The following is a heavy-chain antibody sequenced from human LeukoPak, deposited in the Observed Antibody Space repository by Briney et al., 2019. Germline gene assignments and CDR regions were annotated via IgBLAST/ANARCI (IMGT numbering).Heavy chain of an antibody. V-gene: IGHV1-2*02. CDR1: GYTFTGYY. CDR3: ARRPTVTTFFDY. CDR2: INPNSGGT. Sequence: ASVKVSCKASGYTFTGYYMHWVRQAPGQGLEWMGWINPNSGGTNYAQKFQGRVTMTRDTSISTAYMELSRLRSDDTAVYYCARRPTVTTFFDYWGQGTLVTVSS. D-gene: IGHD2/OR15-2a*01. J-gene: IGHJ4*02.